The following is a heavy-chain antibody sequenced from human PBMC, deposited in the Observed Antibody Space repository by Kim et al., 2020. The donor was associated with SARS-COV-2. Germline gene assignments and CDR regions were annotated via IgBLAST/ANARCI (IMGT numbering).Heavy chain of an antibody. V-gene: IGHV3-74*01. D-gene: IGHD2-2*01. J-gene: IGHJ4*02. CDR3: ARGRVVVPAAMSY. Sequence: YADSVKGRVTISRDNAKNTLYLQMNSLRAEDTAVYYCARGRVVVPAAMSYWGQGTLVTVSS.